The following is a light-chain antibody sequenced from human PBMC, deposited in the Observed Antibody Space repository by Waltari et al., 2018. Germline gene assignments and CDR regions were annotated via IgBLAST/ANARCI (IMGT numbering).Light chain of an antibody. CDR2: EVT. CDR3: SSYAGGSWV. J-gene: IGLJ3*02. Sequence: QSALTQPPSASGSPGPSVTLSCTGTSSDVGGFNYVSWYQQNPGKVPKLMIYEVTKRPSGVPDRFSGLQTEDEADYYCSSYAGGSWVFGGGTKLTVL. V-gene: IGLV2-8*01. CDR1: SSDVGGFNY.